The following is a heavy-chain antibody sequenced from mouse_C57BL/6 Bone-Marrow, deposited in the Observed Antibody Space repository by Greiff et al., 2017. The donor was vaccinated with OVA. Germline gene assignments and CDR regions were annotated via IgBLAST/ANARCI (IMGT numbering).Heavy chain of an antibody. D-gene: IGHD1-1*01. CDR2: IDPETGGT. Sequence: VKLMESGAELVRPGASVTLSCKASGYTFTDYEMHWVKQTPVHGLEWIGAIDPETGGTAYNQKFKGKAILTADNSSSTAYMELRSLTSEDSAVYYCTTTVDWGQGTTLTVSS. J-gene: IGHJ2*01. CDR3: TTTVD. V-gene: IGHV1-15*01. CDR1: GYTFTDYE.